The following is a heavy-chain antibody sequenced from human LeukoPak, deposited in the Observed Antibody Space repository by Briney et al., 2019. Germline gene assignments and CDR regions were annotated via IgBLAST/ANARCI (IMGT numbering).Heavy chain of an antibody. CDR1: GYSFTTYW. Sequence: GESLKISCKASGYSFTTYWIGWVRQMPGKGLELMGIVYPGTSDARNSPSFQGQVTLSVDRSITTAYLQWSSLKASDTAMYYCARGFSSSSGGQVSWFDPWGQGTLVTVSS. J-gene: IGHJ5*02. D-gene: IGHD6-6*01. CDR2: VYPGTSDA. V-gene: IGHV5-51*01. CDR3: ARGFSSSSGGQVSWFDP.